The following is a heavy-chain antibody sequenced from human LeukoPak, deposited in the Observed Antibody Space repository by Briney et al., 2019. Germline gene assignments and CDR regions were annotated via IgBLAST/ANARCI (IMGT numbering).Heavy chain of an antibody. J-gene: IGHJ4*02. Sequence: GESLKISCQGSGYTFTTYWIAWVRQMPGKGLEWMGIIYPGDSDTRYSPSFQGQVTISADKSTSTAYLQWSSLKASDTAMLYCARLGITGTTLYYFDYWGQGTLVTVSS. CDR2: IYPGDSDT. V-gene: IGHV5-51*01. D-gene: IGHD1-20*01. CDR3: ARLGITGTTLYYFDY. CDR1: GYTFTTYW.